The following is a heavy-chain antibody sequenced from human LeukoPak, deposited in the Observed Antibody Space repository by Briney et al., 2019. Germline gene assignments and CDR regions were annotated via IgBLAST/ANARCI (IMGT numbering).Heavy chain of an antibody. Sequence: SVTVSFTASGGTFTRYGFSWVRQAPGQGPEWMGGIIPILGSANYAQKFQGRVTITADEFTSTAYMELSSLRSEDTAVYYCAREGEGWGDYFRYFQHWGQGTLVTVSS. D-gene: IGHD2/OR15-2a*01. CDR3: AREGEGWGDYFRYFQH. CDR1: GGTFTRYG. CDR2: IIPILGSA. J-gene: IGHJ1*01. V-gene: IGHV1-69*13.